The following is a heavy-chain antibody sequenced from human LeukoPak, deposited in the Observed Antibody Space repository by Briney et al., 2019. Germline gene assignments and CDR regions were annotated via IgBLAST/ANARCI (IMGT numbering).Heavy chain of an antibody. D-gene: IGHD1-26*01. J-gene: IGHJ4*02. CDR3: ARGSGSYLFDY. CDR1: GGSISSSSYY. CDR2: IYYSGST. Sequence: SETLSLTCTVSGGSISSSSYYWGWIRQPPGKGLEWIGSIYYSGSTYYNPSLKSRVTISVDTSKNQFSLKLSSVTAADTAVYYCARGSGSYLFDYWGQGTLVTVSS. V-gene: IGHV4-39*07.